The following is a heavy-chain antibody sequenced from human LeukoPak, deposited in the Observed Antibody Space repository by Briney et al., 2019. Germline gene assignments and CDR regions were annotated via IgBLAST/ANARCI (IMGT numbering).Heavy chain of an antibody. D-gene: IGHD3-3*01. J-gene: IGHJ6*03. CDR3: ARGYYDFWSGYYYMDV. V-gene: IGHV4-34*01. CDR2: INHSGST. Sequence: SETLSLTCAVYGGPFSGYYWSWIRQPPGKGLEWVGEINHSGSTNYNPSLKSRVTISVETSKNQFSLKLSSVTAADTAVSYCARGYYDFWSGYYYMDVWGKGTTVTVSS. CDR1: GGPFSGYY.